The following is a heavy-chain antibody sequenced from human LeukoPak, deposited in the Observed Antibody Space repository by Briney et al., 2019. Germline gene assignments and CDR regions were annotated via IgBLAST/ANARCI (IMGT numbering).Heavy chain of an antibody. Sequence: SETLSLTCTVSGGSISSYYWSWIRQPPGKGLEWIGYIYYSGSTNYNPSLKSRVTISVDTSKNQFSLELSSVTAADTAVYYCAREGNYGDLYFDYWGQGTLVTVSS. CDR2: IYYSGST. D-gene: IGHD4-17*01. J-gene: IGHJ4*02. CDR3: AREGNYGDLYFDY. CDR1: GGSISSYY. V-gene: IGHV4-59*01.